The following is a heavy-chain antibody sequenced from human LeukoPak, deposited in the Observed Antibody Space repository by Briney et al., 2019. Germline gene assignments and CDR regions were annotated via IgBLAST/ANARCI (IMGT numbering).Heavy chain of an antibody. CDR3: ARVQYSSGRGELDY. Sequence: ASVKVSCKASGYTFTSYAMHWVRQAPGQRLEWMGWINAGNGNTKYSQEFQGRVTITRDTSASTAYMELSSLRSEDTAVYYCARVQYSSGRGELDYWGQGTLVTVPS. J-gene: IGHJ4*02. V-gene: IGHV1-3*01. CDR1: GYTFTSYA. CDR2: INAGNGNT. D-gene: IGHD6-19*01.